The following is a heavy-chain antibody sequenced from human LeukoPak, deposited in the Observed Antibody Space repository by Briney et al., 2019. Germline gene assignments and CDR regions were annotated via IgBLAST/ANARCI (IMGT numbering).Heavy chain of an antibody. CDR3: ARDKYGSGSYSGSAFDY. CDR2: ISAYNGNT. V-gene: IGHV1-18*01. J-gene: IGHJ4*02. D-gene: IGHD3-10*01. Sequence: ASVKVSCKASGGTFSSYAISWVRQAPGQGLEWMGWISAYNGNTNYAQKLQGRVTMTTDTSTSTAYMELRSLRSDDTAVYYCARDKYGSGSYSGSAFDYWGQGTLVTVSS. CDR1: GGTFSSYA.